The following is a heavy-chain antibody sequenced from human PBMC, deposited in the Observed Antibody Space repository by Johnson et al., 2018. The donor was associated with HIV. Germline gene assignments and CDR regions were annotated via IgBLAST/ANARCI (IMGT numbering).Heavy chain of an antibody. V-gene: IGHV3-11*04. CDR3: AREEGSDILTRGDAFDI. CDR1: GFIFRDYY. J-gene: IGHJ3*02. D-gene: IGHD3-9*01. Sequence: QVQLVESGGGLVKPGGSLRLSCAVSGFIFRDYYMSWIRQAPGKGLEWVSYISSSGKSTNYADSVKGRFTISRDNAKNSLSLQMNSLGAEDTAIYYCAREEGSDILTRGDAFDIWGQGTMVAVSS. CDR2: ISSSGKST.